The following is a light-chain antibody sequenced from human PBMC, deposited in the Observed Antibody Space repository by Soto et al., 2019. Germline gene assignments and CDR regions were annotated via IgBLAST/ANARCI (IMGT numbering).Light chain of an antibody. V-gene: IGKV1-5*01. J-gene: IGKJ5*01. CDR2: DAS. CDR1: QSINRW. Sequence: IQMSQSPATLSASLGDTVTITCRASQSINRWLAWYQQKPGEAPKLLIYDASSLESGVPSRFSGTGSGTEFTLIISSLQPDDFATYFCHSRAFGQGTRLEIK. CDR3: HSRA.